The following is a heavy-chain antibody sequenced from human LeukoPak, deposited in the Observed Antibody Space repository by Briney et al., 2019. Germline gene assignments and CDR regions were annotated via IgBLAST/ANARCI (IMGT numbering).Heavy chain of an antibody. V-gene: IGHV1-2*02. D-gene: IGHD6-13*01. J-gene: IGHJ4*02. CDR2: INPNSGAT. CDR1: EYTFTGYY. Sequence: GASVKVSCKASEYTFTGYYMHWVRQAPGQGLEWMGWINPNSGATNYARKFQGRVTMTRDTSISTAYMELSSLRSDDTAVYYCAREIAAGGWRGFDYWGRGTLVTVSS. CDR3: AREIAAGGWRGFDY.